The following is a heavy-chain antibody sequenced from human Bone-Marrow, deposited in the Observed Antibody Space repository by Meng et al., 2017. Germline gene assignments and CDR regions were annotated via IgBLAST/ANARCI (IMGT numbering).Heavy chain of an antibody. Sequence: SETLSLTCVVSGGSISSIDWWSWVRQPPGKGLEWIGEIYHGGDTNYNPSLKSRVTIAIDRSKNQFPLKLSSVTAADTAVYYCASWIYSCGWQWGQGTLVTVSS. D-gene: IGHD6-19*01. V-gene: IGHV4/OR15-8*02. CDR3: ASWIYSCGWQ. J-gene: IGHJ4*02. CDR2: IYHGGDT. CDR1: GGSISSIDW.